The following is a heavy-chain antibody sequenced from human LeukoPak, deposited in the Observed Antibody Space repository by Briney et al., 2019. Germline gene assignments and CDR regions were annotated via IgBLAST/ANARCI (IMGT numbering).Heavy chain of an antibody. Sequence: GRSLRLSCAASGFTFSSYGMHWVRQAPGKGLEWVAVISYDGSNKYYADSVKGRFTISRDNSKNTLYLQMNSLRAEDTAVYYCANFGNGWFGESITNSDYWGQGTLVTVSS. CDR1: GFTFSSYG. V-gene: IGHV3-30*18. D-gene: IGHD3-10*01. CDR3: ANFGNGWFGESITNSDY. CDR2: ISYDGSNK. J-gene: IGHJ4*02.